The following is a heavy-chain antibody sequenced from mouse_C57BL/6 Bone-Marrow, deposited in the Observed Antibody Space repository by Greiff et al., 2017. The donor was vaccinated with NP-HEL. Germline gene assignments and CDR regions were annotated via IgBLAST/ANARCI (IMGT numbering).Heavy chain of an antibody. J-gene: IGHJ2*01. Sequence: QQSGAELARPGASVKLSCKASGYTFTSYGISWVKQRTGQGLEWIGEIYPRSGNTYYNEKFKGKATLTADKSSSTAYMELRSLTSEDSAVYFCARDHYYGSRYYFDYWGQGTTLTVSS. V-gene: IGHV1-81*01. CDR1: GYTFTSYG. D-gene: IGHD1-1*01. CDR2: IYPRSGNT. CDR3: ARDHYYGSRYYFDY.